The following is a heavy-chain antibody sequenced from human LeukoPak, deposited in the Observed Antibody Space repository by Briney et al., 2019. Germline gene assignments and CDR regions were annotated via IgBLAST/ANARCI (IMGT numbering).Heavy chain of an antibody. V-gene: IGHV3-48*03. Sequence: GGSLRLSCAASGFTFSSYEMNWVRQAPGKGLEWISYISSSGSTMYYADSVKGRFTISRDNAKNSLYLQMNSLRAEDTAIYYCASSSWYALDYWGQGTLVTDSS. CDR3: ASSSWYALDY. D-gene: IGHD6-13*01. J-gene: IGHJ4*02. CDR1: GFTFSSYE. CDR2: ISSSGSTM.